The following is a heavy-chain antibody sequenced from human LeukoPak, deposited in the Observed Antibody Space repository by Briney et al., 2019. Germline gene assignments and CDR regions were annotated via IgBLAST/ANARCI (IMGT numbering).Heavy chain of an antibody. V-gene: IGHV2-70*11. D-gene: IGHD1-1*01. CDR2: IDWDDDE. CDR3: ARSTRDYFYNYGMDV. J-gene: IGHJ6*02. Sequence: SGPALVRPTQTLTLTCTFSVFSLTTSGMCVTWVRQPPGKALEWLARIDWDDDEYYNTSLKTRLTISKDTSKNQVVLTMTNMDPVDTATYYCARSTRDYFYNYGMDVWGRGTTVTVSS. CDR1: VFSLTTSGMC.